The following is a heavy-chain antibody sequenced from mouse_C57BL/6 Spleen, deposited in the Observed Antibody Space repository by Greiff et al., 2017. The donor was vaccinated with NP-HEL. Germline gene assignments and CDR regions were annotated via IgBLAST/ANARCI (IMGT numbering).Heavy chain of an antibody. V-gene: IGHV1-54*01. CDR1: GYAFTNYL. CDR3: ARGENYYYAMDD. Sequence: QVQLQQSGAELVRPGTSVKVSCKASGYAFTNYLIAWVKQRPGQGLEWIGVINPGSGGTNYNEKFKGKATLTAEKSSSTAYMQLSSLTSEDSAVDFCARGENYYYAMDDWGQGTSVTVSS. CDR2: INPGSGGT. J-gene: IGHJ4*01.